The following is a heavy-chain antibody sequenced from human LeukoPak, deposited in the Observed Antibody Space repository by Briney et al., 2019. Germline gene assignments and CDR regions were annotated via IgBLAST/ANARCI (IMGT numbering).Heavy chain of an antibody. D-gene: IGHD3-3*01. V-gene: IGHV3-30*02. J-gene: IGHJ4*02. CDR3: AKDAYYDFWSGYPDY. Sequence: GSLRLSCAASGFTFSSYGMHWVRQAPGKGLEWVAFIRYDGSNKYYADSVKGRFTISRDNSKNTLYLQMNSLRAEDTAVYYCAKDAYYDFWSGYPDYWGQGTLVTVSS. CDR2: IRYDGSNK. CDR1: GFTFSSYG.